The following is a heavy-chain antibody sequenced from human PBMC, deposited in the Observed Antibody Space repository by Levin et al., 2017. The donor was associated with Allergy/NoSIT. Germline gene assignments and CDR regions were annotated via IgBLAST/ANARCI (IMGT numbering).Heavy chain of an antibody. CDR1: GGSISSYY. Sequence: SQTLSLTCTVSGGSISSYYWSWIRQPPGKGLEWIGYIYYSGSTNYNPSLKSRVTISVDTSKNQFSLKLSSVTAADTAVYYCAREARDYYVYYGMDVWGQGTTVTVSS. CDR2: IYYSGST. J-gene: IGHJ6*02. CDR3: AREARDYYVYYGMDV. D-gene: IGHD3-10*02. V-gene: IGHV4-59*01.